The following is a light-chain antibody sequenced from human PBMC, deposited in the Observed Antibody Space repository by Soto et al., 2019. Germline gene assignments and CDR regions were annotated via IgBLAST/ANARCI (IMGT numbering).Light chain of an antibody. Sequence: EIVFTQSPGTLSLSPGERATLSCRASQSVSSIYLAWYQQKPGQAPRFLISGASTRATGIPDRFSGSGSGTDFTLTISRLEPEDFAVYYCQQYGSSPTTFGQGTKVDIK. CDR3: QQYGSSPTT. CDR1: QSVSSIY. V-gene: IGKV3-20*01. J-gene: IGKJ1*01. CDR2: GAS.